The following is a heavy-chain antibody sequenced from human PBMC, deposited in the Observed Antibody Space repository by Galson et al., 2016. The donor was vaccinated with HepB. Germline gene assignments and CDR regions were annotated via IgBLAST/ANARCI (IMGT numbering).Heavy chain of an antibody. Sequence: SLRLSCAASGFTFSNYAMSWVRQAPGKGLEWVTGISESGGTTYDTDSLKGRFTISRDNSRNRLFLKMTSIRAEDTAVYDCAKDRYDSSGARYDYWGQGTLVTVSS. D-gene: IGHD3-22*01. CDR1: GFTFSNYA. V-gene: IGHV3-23*01. CDR2: ISESGGTT. J-gene: IGHJ4*02. CDR3: AKDRYDSSGARYDY.